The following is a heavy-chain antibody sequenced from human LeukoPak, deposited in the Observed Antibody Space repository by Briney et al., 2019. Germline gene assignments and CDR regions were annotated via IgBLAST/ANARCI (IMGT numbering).Heavy chain of an antibody. J-gene: IGHJ4*02. Sequence: PSETLSLTCTVSGGSISSGDYYWSWIRQPPGKGLEWIGYIYYSGSTYYNPSLKSRVTISVDTSKNQFSLKLSSVTAADTAVYYCARVNYDSSGYFFDYWGQGTLVTVSS. V-gene: IGHV4-30-4*02. CDR3: ARVNYDSSGYFFDY. D-gene: IGHD3-22*01. CDR2: IYYSGST. CDR1: GGSISSGDYY.